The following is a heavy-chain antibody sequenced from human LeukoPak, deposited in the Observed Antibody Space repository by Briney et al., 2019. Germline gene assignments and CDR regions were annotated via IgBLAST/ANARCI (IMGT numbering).Heavy chain of an antibody. CDR3: ARDHAADIVATGEDY. J-gene: IGHJ4*02. CDR2: ISYDGHYK. V-gene: IGHV3-30-3*01. Sequence: PGGSLRLSCAAAGFTFDDYAMSWVRQAPGKGLEWVAVISYDGHYKYYADSVKGRFTISRDNSRNTLYLQMNSLRGEDTAVYYCARDHAADIVATGEDYWGQGTLVTVSS. CDR1: GFTFDDYA. D-gene: IGHD5-12*01.